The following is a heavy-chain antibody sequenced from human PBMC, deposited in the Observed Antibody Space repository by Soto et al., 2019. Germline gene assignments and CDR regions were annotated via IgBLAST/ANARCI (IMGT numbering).Heavy chain of an antibody. Sequence: PGESLKISCKGSGYSFTSYWIGWVRQMPGKGLEWMGIIYPGDSDTRYSPSFQGQVTISADKSISTAYLQWSSLKASDTAMYYCARHVVVPAAISKYYYYGMDVSGQGTTVTVSS. V-gene: IGHV5-51*01. CDR2: IYPGDSDT. CDR3: ARHVVVPAAISKYYYYGMDV. J-gene: IGHJ6*02. CDR1: GYSFTSYW. D-gene: IGHD2-2*01.